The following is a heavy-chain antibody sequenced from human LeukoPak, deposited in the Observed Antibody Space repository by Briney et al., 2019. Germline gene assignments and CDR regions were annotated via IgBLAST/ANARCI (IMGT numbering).Heavy chain of an antibody. Sequence: SVKVSCKAFGGTVSSYAISWVRQAPGQGLEWMGGIIPIFGTANCAQKFQGRVTITADKSTSTAYMELSSLRSEDTAVYYCARDGGYGGNDRTDYWGQGTLVTVSS. CDR3: ARDGGYGGNDRTDY. J-gene: IGHJ4*02. CDR2: IIPIFGTA. CDR1: GGTVSSYA. D-gene: IGHD4-23*01. V-gene: IGHV1-69*06.